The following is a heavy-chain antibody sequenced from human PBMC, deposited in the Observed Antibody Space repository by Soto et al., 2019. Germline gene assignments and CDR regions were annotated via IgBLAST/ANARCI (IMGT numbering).Heavy chain of an antibody. J-gene: IGHJ5*02. CDR2: IYTSGST. CDR1: GGSISSYY. CDR3: ARSRAAAGSYWFDP. D-gene: IGHD6-13*01. Sequence: QVQLQESGPGLVKPSETLSLTCTVSGGSISSYYWSWIRQPAGKGLEWIGRIYTSGSTNYNPSLKSRVTMSVDTSKHQFSLKLSSVTAADTAVYYFARSRAAAGSYWFDPWGQGTLVTVSS. V-gene: IGHV4-4*07.